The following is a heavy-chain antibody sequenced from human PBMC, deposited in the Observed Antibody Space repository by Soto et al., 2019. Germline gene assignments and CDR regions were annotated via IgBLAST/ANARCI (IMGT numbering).Heavy chain of an antibody. CDR2: IRADNGNT. Sequence: ASVKVSCKASGYFFSNYGVTWVRQAPGQGLEWMGWIRADNGNTDHAQKFQGRVTMTTDTSTSTAYMELRSLRSDDTAVYYCVRDQNWNDREIWFDPWGLGTLVTVSS. CDR3: VRDQNWNDREIWFDP. CDR1: GYFFSNYG. D-gene: IGHD1-1*01. J-gene: IGHJ5*02. V-gene: IGHV1-18*01.